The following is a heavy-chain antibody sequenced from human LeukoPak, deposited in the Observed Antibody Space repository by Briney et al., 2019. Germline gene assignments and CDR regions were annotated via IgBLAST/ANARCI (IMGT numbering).Heavy chain of an antibody. V-gene: IGHV3-20*04. D-gene: IGHD6-19*01. Sequence: GGSLRLSCAASGFTFDDYGMSWVRRAPGKGLEWVSGIIWNGGSTGYADSVKGRFTISRDNAKNSLYLQMHSLRAEDTALYYCPRGSGIAVAVSLSFDYWGQGTLVTVSS. CDR3: PRGSGIAVAVSLSFDY. J-gene: IGHJ4*02. CDR2: IIWNGGST. CDR1: GFTFDDYG.